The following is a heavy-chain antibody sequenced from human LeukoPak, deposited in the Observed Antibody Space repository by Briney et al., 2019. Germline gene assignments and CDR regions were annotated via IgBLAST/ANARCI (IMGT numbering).Heavy chain of an antibody. D-gene: IGHD3-10*01. CDR1: GGSISSYY. CDR3: ARRLHGGFTMVRGVMDNWLDP. Sequence: SETLSLTCTVSGGSISSYYWSWIRQPPGKGLEWIGYIYYSGSTNYNPSLKSRVTISVDTSKNQFSLKLSSVTAADTAVYYCARRLHGGFTMVRGVMDNWLDPWGQGTLVTVSS. J-gene: IGHJ5*02. CDR2: IYYSGST. V-gene: IGHV4-59*08.